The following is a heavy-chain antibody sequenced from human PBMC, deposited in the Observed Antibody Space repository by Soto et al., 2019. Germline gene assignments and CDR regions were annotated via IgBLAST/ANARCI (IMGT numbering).Heavy chain of an antibody. J-gene: IGHJ4*02. CDR2: IIPIFGTA. Sequence: ASVKVSCKASGGTFSSYAISWVRQAPGQGLEWMGGIIPIFGTANYAQKFQGRVTITADESTSTAYMELSSLRSEDTAVYYCARDPAYYDSSGYYWPYYFDYWGQGTLVTVSS. CDR3: ARDPAYYDSSGYYWPYYFDY. V-gene: IGHV1-69*13. D-gene: IGHD3-22*01. CDR1: GGTFSSYA.